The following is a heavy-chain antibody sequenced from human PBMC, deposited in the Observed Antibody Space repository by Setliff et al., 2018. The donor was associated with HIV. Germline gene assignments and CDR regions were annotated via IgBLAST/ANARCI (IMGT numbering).Heavy chain of an antibody. CDR1: GFPFSSYW. V-gene: IGHV3-7*01. CDR2: IKQDGSEK. CDR3: ARSFWGFVRNAASDI. D-gene: IGHD3-16*01. Sequence: PGGSLRLSCVGSGFPFSSYWMNWVRQAPGKGLEWVANIKQDGSEKYYVDSVKGRFTISRDNAKNSRYMQMNSLRAEDTAVYYCARSFWGFVRNAASDIWGQGTMVTVSS. J-gene: IGHJ3*02.